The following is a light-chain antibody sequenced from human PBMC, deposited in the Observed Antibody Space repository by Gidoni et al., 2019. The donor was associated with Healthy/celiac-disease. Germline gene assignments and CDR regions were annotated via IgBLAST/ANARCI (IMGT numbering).Light chain of an antibody. CDR1: QSISSW. CDR2: KAS. CDR3: QQYNSYPF. V-gene: IGKV1-5*03. Sequence: DIQMTQSPSTLSASVGDRVTITCRASQSISSWLAWYQQKPGKAPKLLIYKASSLESGVPSRFSGSGSGTEFTLTISSLQPDDFATYYCQQYNSYPFFGPGTKVDI. J-gene: IGKJ3*01.